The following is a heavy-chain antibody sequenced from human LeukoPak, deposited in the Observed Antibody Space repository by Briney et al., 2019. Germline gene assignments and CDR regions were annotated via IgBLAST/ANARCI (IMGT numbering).Heavy chain of an antibody. D-gene: IGHD3-22*01. V-gene: IGHV4-39*01. J-gene: IGHJ5*02. CDR1: GGSITSSSHY. CDR2: IYYSGDT. Sequence: SETLSLTCTVSGGSITSSSHYWGWIRQPPGKGLEWIGSIYYSGDTYYNPSLKSRVTISVDTSRSQFSLSLSSMTAADTAVYYCARGRYDSSGYYPNWFDPWGQGTLVTVSS. CDR3: ARGRYDSSGYYPNWFDP.